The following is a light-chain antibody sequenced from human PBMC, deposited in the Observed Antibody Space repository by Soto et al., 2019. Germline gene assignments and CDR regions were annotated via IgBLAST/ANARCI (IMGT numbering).Light chain of an antibody. V-gene: IGKV1-5*01. CDR2: DVS. CDR3: QQYDSYSWT. J-gene: IGKJ1*01. CDR1: QSVSNW. Sequence: DIQMNQSPSTLSASVGERVTITCRSSQSVSNWMAWYQQKPGKAPNLLIYDVSSLESGVPSRFSGRGSGTEFILTISSLKPDDFATYYCQQYDSYSWTCGKGTKVEMK.